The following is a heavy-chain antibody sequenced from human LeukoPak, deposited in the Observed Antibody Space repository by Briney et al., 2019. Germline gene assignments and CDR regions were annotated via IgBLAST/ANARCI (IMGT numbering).Heavy chain of an antibody. V-gene: IGHV4-59*01. D-gene: IGHD1-1*01. CDR2: IYYSGST. CDR1: GGSISSYY. J-gene: IGHJ4*02. Sequence: SETLSLTCTVSGGSISSYYWSWIRQPPGKGLEWIGYIYYSGSTNYNPSLKSRVTISVDTSKNQFSLKLSSVTAADTAVYYCARGVHRNADYWGQGTLVTVSS. CDR3: ARGVHRNADY.